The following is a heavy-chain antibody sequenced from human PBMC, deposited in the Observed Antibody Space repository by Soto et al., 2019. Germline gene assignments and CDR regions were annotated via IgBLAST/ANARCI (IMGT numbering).Heavy chain of an antibody. J-gene: IGHJ6*02. CDR1: GYSFTSYW. D-gene: IGHD1-7*01. CDR3: ARRAEEWNYRLWDPYYYGMDV. V-gene: IGHV5-10-1*01. CDR2: IDPSDSYT. Sequence: GESLKISCKGSGYSFTSYWISWVRQMPGKGLEWMGRIDPSDSYTNYSPSFQGHVTISADKSISTAYLQWSSLKASDAAMYYCARRAEEWNYRLWDPYYYGMDVWGQGTTVTVSS.